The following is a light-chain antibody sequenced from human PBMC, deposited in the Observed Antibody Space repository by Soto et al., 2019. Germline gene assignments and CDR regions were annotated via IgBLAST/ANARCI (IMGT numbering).Light chain of an antibody. CDR2: EVS. Sequence: QSALTQPASVSGSPGQSITISCTGTSSDVGGYNYVSWYQQHPGKAPKLMIYEVSKRPSGVPDRFSGSKSGNTASLTVSGLRAEDEADYYCNSYAGSNNFEFGGGTKLTVL. V-gene: IGLV2-8*01. CDR1: SSDVGGYNY. J-gene: IGLJ2*01. CDR3: NSYAGSNNFE.